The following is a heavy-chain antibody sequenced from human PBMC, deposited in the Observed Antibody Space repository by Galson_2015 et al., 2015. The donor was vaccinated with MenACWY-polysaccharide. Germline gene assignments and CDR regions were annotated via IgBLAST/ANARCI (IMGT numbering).Heavy chain of an antibody. CDR1: GGSISSGGYY. D-gene: IGHD2-15*01. J-gene: IGHJ5*02. V-gene: IGHV4-31*11. CDR2: IYNSGST. CDR3: ARAARGYCSCNSCFVWFDP. Sequence: PLSLTCAVSGGSISSGGYYWNWFRQYPGKDLEWIGYIYNSGSTYYNPSLKSRVTISVDTSKNQFFLQLSSVVDADTVVYYCARAARGYCSCNSCFVWFDPWSQGTLVTFSS.